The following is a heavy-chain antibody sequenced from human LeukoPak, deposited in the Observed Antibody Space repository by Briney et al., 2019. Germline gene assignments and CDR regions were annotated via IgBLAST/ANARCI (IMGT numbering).Heavy chain of an antibody. CDR3: ARIGSGWTASYYMDV. CDR2: INPNSGGT. V-gene: IGHV1-2*02. CDR1: GYTFTGYY. J-gene: IGHJ6*03. Sequence: ASVKVSCKASGYTFTGYYMHWARQAPGQGLEWMGWINPNSGGTNYAQKFQGRVTMTRNTSISTAYMELSSLRSEDTAVYYCARIGSGWTASYYMDVWGKGTTVTISS. D-gene: IGHD6-19*01.